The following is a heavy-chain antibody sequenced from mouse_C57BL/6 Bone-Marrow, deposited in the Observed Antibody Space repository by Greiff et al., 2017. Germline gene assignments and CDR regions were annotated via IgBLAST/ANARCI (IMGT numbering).Heavy chain of an antibody. CDR3: ARKPLVGDY. V-gene: IGHV1-81*01. J-gene: IGHJ4*01. CDR2: IYPRSGNT. Sequence: QVHVKQSGAELARPGASVKLSCKASGYTFTSYGISWVKQRTGQGLEWIGEIYPRSGNTYYNEKFKGKDTLTADKSSSTAYMELRSLTSEDSAVYICARKPLVGDYWGQGTSVTVSS. CDR1: GYTFTSYG. D-gene: IGHD2-10*02.